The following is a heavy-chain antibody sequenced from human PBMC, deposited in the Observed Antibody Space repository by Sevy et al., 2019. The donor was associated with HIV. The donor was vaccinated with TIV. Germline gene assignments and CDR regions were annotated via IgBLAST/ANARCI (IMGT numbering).Heavy chain of an antibody. Sequence: SETLSLTCSVSGDSISSSHWWIWVRQTPGEGLEWIGDMYHRGTTNYNPSLKSRVIISVDKSKNQCSLKLTSVTAADTAVYYCAAAAGTDVLGYYFGSWGQGTQVTVSS. CDR3: AAAAGTDVLGYYFGS. V-gene: IGHV4-4*02. J-gene: IGHJ4*02. D-gene: IGHD6-25*01. CDR2: MYHRGTT. CDR1: GDSISSSHW.